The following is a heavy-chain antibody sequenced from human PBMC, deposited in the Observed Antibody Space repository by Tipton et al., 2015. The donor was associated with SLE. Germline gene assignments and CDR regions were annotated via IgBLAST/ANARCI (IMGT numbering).Heavy chain of an antibody. CDR1: GGSFSAYY. D-gene: IGHD6-6*01. V-gene: IGHV4-34*01. CDR2: INHSGST. J-gene: IGHJ3*02. Sequence: TLSLTCTVYGGSFSAYYWSWIRQSPGKGLEWIGEINHSGSTNYNPSLKSRVTISVDTSKNQFSLKLSSVTAADTAVYYCARQQYSSSHVGFDIWGQGTMVTISS. CDR3: ARQQYSSSHVGFDI.